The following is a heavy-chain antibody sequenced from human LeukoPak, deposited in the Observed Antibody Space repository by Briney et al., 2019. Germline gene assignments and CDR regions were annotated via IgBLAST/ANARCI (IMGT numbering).Heavy chain of an antibody. V-gene: IGHV3-23*01. J-gene: IGHJ4*02. CDR2: ISGSGGST. Sequence: GGSLRLSCAASGFSFSSYAMTWVRQAPGKGLECVSSISGSGGSTYYADSVKGRFTISRDNSKNTLSLQMNSLRGEDTAVYYCARDFSGASRIDYWGQGTLVTVSS. D-gene: IGHD1-26*01. CDR1: GFSFSSYA. CDR3: ARDFSGASRIDY.